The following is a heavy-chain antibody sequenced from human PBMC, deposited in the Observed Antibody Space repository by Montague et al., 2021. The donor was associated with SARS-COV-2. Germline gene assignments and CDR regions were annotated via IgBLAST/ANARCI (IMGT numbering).Heavy chain of an antibody. D-gene: IGHD4-17*01. CDR2: IDPSDSYT. J-gene: IGHJ6*02. Sequence: QSGAEVKKPGESLRISCKGSGYSFTSYWISWVRQMPGKGLEWMGRIDPSDSYTNYSPSFQGHVTISADKSISTAYLQWSSLKASDTAMYYCAREVTTVTATDYDYYGMDVWGQGTTVTVSS. V-gene: IGHV5-10-1*01. CDR1: GYSFTSYW. CDR3: AREVTTVTATDYDYYGMDV.